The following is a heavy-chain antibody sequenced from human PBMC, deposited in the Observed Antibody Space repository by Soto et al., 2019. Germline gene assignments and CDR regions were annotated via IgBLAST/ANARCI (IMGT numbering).Heavy chain of an antibody. D-gene: IGHD3-3*01. CDR2: IYYSGST. V-gene: IGHV4-59*01. CDR1: GGSISSYY. CDR3: ARDGGVGRSPFDY. J-gene: IGHJ4*02. Sequence: SETLSLTCTVSGGSISSYYWSWIRQPPGKGLEWIGYIYYSGSTNYNPSLKSRVTISVDTSKNQFFLKLSSVTAADTAVYYCARDGGVGRSPFDYWGQGTLVTVSS.